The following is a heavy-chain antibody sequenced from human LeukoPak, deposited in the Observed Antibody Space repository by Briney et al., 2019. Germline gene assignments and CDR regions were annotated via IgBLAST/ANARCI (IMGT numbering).Heavy chain of an antibody. J-gene: IGHJ4*02. CDR2: IFYSGNT. D-gene: IGHD5-24*01. CDR3: ARVFRRDGYFDY. V-gene: IGHV4-59*01. CDR1: GYSITSYY. Sequence: SETLSLTCTVSGYSITSYYWSWIRQPPWKGLEWIGYIFYSGNTDYNPSLKSRVTISVDTSRNQFSLKLDSVTAADTAVYYCARVFRRDGYFDYWGQGTLVTVSS.